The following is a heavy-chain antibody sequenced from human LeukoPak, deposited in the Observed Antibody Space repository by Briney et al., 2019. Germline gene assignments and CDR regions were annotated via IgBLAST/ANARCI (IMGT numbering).Heavy chain of an antibody. CDR2: ISYDGSNK. J-gene: IGHJ4*02. CDR3: AREAGYNFDH. D-gene: IGHD5-18*01. CDR1: GFTFSSYA. V-gene: IGHV3-30*04. Sequence: SGGSLRLSCAASGFTFSSYAMHWVRQAPGKGLEWVAVISYDGSNKYYADSVKGRFTISRDNSKNTLYLQMNSLRAEDTAVYYCAREAGYNFDHWGQGTLVTVSS.